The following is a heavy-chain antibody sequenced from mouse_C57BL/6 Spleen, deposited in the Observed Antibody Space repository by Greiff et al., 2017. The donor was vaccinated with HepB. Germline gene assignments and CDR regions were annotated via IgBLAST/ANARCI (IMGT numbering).Heavy chain of an antibody. CDR3: ARPDGYYGGVDY. J-gene: IGHJ2*01. Sequence: QVQLQQPGAELVKPGASVKLSCKASGYTFTSYWMHWVKQRPGQGLEWIGMIHPNSGSTNYNEKFKSKATLTVDKSSSTAYMQLSSLTSEDSAVYYCARPDGYYGGVDYWGQGTTLTVSS. V-gene: IGHV1-64*01. CDR1: GYTFTSYW. CDR2: IHPNSGST. D-gene: IGHD2-3*01.